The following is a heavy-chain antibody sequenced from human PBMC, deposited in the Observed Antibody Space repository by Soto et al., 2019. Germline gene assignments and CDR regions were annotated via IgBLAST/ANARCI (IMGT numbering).Heavy chain of an antibody. CDR3: ARHRIAVAGPLDY. V-gene: IGHV4-39*01. D-gene: IGHD6-19*01. CDR1: GGAIRNSIYY. CDR2: IYYDGSV. J-gene: IGHJ4*02. Sequence: QLQLQESGPGLLEPSETLSLTCTVSGGAIRNSIYYWGWIRQPPGKGLEWSGTIYYDGSVAYSPSLKSRVTLSVDTSRNHFSVKINSVTAADTAVYFCARHRIAVAGPLDYWGQGTLVTVSS.